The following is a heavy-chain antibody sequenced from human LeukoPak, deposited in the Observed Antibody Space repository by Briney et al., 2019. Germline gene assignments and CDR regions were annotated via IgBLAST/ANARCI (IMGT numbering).Heavy chain of an antibody. J-gene: IGHJ4*02. V-gene: IGHV1-2*02. CDR1: GYTSTDYY. CDR2: INLNSGGT. CDR3: ARDAGYCTGGSCWYFDH. D-gene: IGHD2-15*01. Sequence: AASVKVSCKASGYTSTDYYMHWVRQAPGQGLEWMGWINLNSGGTNFAQRFQGRVTMTRDTSISTAYMDLSRLISDDTAVYYCARDAGYCTGGSCWYFDHWGQGTLVTVSS.